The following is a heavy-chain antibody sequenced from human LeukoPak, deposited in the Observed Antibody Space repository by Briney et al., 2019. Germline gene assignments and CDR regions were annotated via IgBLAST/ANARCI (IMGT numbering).Heavy chain of an antibody. D-gene: IGHD2-2*01. CDR1: GFNFDDYA. J-gene: IGHJ6*02. V-gene: IGHV3-9*01. CDR2: ISWNSGTI. CDR3: AKAVTSAPYAMDV. Sequence: GGPLRLSCVASGFNFDDYAMFWVRQAPGKGLDWVSSISWNSGTIGYADSVKGRFTISRDNAKNFLYLQMSSLRAEDTALYYCAKAVTSAPYAMDVWGQGTTVTVSS.